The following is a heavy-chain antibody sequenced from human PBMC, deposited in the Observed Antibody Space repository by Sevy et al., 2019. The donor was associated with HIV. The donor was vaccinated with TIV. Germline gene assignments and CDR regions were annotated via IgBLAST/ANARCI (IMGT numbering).Heavy chain of an antibody. Sequence: GGSLRLSCAASGFTFSYYSMHWVRQAPGKGLEWVATISLDGSNKNYANSVKGRFTISRDNFMSSLFLQMNSLRTEDTAVYYCALERLSSDVAEYFQNWGQGTLVTVSS. CDR1: GFTFSYYS. CDR3: ALERLSSDVAEYFQN. D-gene: IGHD1-1*01. J-gene: IGHJ1*01. V-gene: IGHV3-30*04. CDR2: ISLDGSNK.